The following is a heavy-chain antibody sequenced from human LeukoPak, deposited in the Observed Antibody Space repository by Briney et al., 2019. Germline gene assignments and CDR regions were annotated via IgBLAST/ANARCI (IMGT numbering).Heavy chain of an antibody. Sequence: SETLSLTCTVSGGSISSYYWSWIRQPPGKGLEWIGYIYYSGTTNYNPSLKSRVTISVDTSKNQFSLKLSSVTAADTAVYYCARVVLPYAFDIWGQGTMVTVSS. V-gene: IGHV4-59*01. CDR1: GGSISSYY. D-gene: IGHD3-10*01. CDR2: IYYSGTT. CDR3: ARVVLPYAFDI. J-gene: IGHJ3*02.